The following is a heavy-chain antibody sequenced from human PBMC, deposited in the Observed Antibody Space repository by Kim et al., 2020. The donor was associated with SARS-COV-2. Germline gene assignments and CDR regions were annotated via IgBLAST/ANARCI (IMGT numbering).Heavy chain of an antibody. CDR3: ARAREEPEYYFDY. CDR2: IYYSGST. D-gene: IGHD1-26*01. CDR1: GGSISSGGYY. Sequence: SETLSLTCTVSGGSISSGGYYWIWIRQHPGKGLEWIGYIYYSGSTYYNPSLKSRVTISVDTSKNQFSLKLSSVTAADTAVYYCARAREEPEYYFDYWGQGTLVNVSS. J-gene: IGHJ4*02. V-gene: IGHV4-31*03.